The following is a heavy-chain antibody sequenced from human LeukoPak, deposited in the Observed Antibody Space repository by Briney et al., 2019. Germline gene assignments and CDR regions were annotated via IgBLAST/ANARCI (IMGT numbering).Heavy chain of an antibody. D-gene: IGHD6-13*01. V-gene: IGHV3-48*01. Sequence: GGSLRLSCAASGFTFSSYSMNWVRQAPGKGLEWVSYISSSSTIYYADSVKGRFTISRDNAKNSLYLQMNSLRAEDTAVYYCARDRAAAPFDYWGQGTLSPSPQ. CDR3: ARDRAAAPFDY. CDR1: GFTFSSYS. CDR2: ISSSSTI. J-gene: IGHJ4*02.